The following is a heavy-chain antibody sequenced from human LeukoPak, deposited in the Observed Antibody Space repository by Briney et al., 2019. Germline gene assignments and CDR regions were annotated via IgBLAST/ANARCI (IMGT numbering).Heavy chain of an antibody. J-gene: IGHJ5*02. CDR1: GGTFSSYA. D-gene: IGHD3-22*01. V-gene: IGHV1-69*13. CDR2: IIPIFGTA. CDR3: ARGGIVGGYNWFDP. Sequence: ASVKVSCKASGGTFSSYAISWVRQAPGQGLEWMGGIIPIFGTANYAQKFQGRVTITADESTSTAYMELSSLRSEDTAVYYCARGGIVGGYNWFDPWGQGTLITVSS.